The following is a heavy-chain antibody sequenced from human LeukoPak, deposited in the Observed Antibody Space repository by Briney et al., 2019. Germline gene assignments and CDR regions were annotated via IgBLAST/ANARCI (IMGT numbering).Heavy chain of an antibody. CDR2: ISGSGGST. Sequence: GGSLRLSCAASGFTFSSYAMSWVRQAPGKGLEWVSAISGSGGSTYYADSVKGRLTISRDNSKNTLYPQMNSLRAEDTAVYYCAKDDTYYYGSGSYGPDYWGQGTLVTVSS. D-gene: IGHD3-10*01. CDR3: AKDDTYYYGSGSYGPDY. V-gene: IGHV3-23*01. CDR1: GFTFSSYA. J-gene: IGHJ4*02.